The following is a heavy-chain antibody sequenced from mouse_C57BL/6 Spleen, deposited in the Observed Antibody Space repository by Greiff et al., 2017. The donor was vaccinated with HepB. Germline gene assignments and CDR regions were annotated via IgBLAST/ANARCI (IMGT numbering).Heavy chain of an antibody. CDR3: ARDPYYYYGSSPYYFDY. D-gene: IGHD1-1*01. CDR2: IYPGDGDT. V-gene: IGHV1-80*01. J-gene: IGHJ2*01. Sequence: VQLQQSGAELVKPGASVKISCKASGYAFSSYWMNWVKQRPGKGLEWIGQIYPGDGDTNYNGKFKGKATLTADKSSSTAYMQLSSLTSEDSAVYFCARDPYYYYGSSPYYFDYWGQGTTLTVSS. CDR1: GYAFSSYW.